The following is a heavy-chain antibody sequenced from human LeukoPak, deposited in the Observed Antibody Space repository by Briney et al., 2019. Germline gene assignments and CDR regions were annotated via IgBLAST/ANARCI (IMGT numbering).Heavy chain of an antibody. CDR2: INPNSGGT. V-gene: IGHV1-2*04. CDR1: GYTFTGYY. D-gene: IGHD6-19*01. J-gene: IGHJ4*02. CDR3: ARDRTRTGYSSGWYHDY. Sequence: GASVKVSCKASGYTFTGYYMHWVRQAPGQGLEWMGWINPNSGGTNYAQKFQGWVTMTRDTSISTAYMELSRLRSDDTAVYYCARDRTRTGYSSGWYHDYWGQGTLVTVSS.